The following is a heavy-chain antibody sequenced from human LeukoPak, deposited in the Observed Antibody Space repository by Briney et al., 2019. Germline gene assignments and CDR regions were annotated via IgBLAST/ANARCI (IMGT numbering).Heavy chain of an antibody. D-gene: IGHD1-26*01. CDR3: VRDGHNGSGSS. J-gene: IGHJ5*02. V-gene: IGHV3-21*01. CDR1: GFTFSSYN. CDR2: ISSGSSYI. Sequence: KPGGSLRLSCAASGFTFSSYNMNWVRQAPGKGLEWVSSISSGSSYIYYADSVKGRFTIARDNAKNTLYLQMNSLRAEDTAVYYCVRDGHNGSGSSWGQGTLVTVSS.